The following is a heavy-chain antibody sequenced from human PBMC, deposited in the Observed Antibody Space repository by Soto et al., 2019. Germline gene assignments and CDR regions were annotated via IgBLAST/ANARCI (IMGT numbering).Heavy chain of an antibody. J-gene: IGHJ6*02. Sequence: GGSLRLSCAASGFTFSSYGMHWVRQAPGKGLEWVAVISYDGSNKYYADSVKGRFTISRDNSKNTLYLQMNSLRAEDTAVYYCAKVAIAPAHGENQNYYYGMDVWGQGTTVTVSS. CDR2: ISYDGSNK. CDR3: AKVAIAPAHGENQNYYYGMDV. CDR1: GFTFSSYG. V-gene: IGHV3-30*18. D-gene: IGHD6-13*01.